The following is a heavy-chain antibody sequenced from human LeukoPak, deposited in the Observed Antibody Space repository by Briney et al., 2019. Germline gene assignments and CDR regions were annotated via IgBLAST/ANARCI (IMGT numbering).Heavy chain of an antibody. J-gene: IGHJ5*02. CDR2: IKYDGSET. CDR1: GFTFSSYW. CDR3: ARALASVYTPGWPSARS. D-gene: IGHD6-19*01. V-gene: IGHV3-7*01. Sequence: PGGSLRLSCAASGFTFSSYWMNWVRQAPGKGREGVANIKYDGSETYHVDSVQGRFTISRDNVQNSLYLQMDYLRAEDTAIYYCARALASVYTPGWPSARSWGQGTLVTVSS.